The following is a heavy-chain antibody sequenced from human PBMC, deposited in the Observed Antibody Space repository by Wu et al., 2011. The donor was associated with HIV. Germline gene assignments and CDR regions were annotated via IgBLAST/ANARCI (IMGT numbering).Heavy chain of an antibody. J-gene: IGHJ4*02. CDR3: ARGSVGMLL. Sequence: QVQLVQSGAEVKKPGASVKVSCKASGYTFTNYDINWVRQAAGQGLEWMGWMNPNSGDTDYAQKFQGRITITRNTPISTAYVELSSLRSEDTAIYYCARGSVGMLLWGQGTLVTVSS. CDR2: MNPNSGDT. D-gene: IGHD1-1*01. CDR1: GYTFTNYD. V-gene: IGHV1-8*03.